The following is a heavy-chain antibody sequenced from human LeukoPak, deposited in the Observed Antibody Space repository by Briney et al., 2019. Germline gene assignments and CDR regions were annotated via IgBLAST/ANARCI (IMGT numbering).Heavy chain of an antibody. CDR2: IWYDGSNK. V-gene: IGHV3-33*08. Sequence: PGGSLRLSCAASGFTFSSYNMNWVRQAPGKGLEWVAVIWYDGSNKYYADSVKGRFTISRDNSKNTLYLQMNSLRAEDTAVYYCARDLRWSHYWYFDLWGRGTLVTVSS. CDR1: GFTFSSYN. CDR3: ARDLRWSHYWYFDL. D-gene: IGHD2-15*01. J-gene: IGHJ2*01.